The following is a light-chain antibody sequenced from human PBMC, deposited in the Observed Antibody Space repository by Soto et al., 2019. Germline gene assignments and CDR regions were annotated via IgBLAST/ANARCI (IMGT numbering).Light chain of an antibody. CDR3: QQSYSTFT. J-gene: IGKJ5*01. CDR2: GAS. CDR1: QSISIY. Sequence: DIQITQSPSSLSASVGDIVTITCRASQSISIYLNWYQQKPGKAPKVLIYGASTLQSGVPSRLSGSGSGTDFTLTISSLQPEDFASYYCQQSYSTFTFGQGTRLEIK. V-gene: IGKV1-39*01.